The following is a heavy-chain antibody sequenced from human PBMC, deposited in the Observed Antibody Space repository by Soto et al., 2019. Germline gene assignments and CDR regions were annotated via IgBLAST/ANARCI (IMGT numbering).Heavy chain of an antibody. V-gene: IGHV4-4*02. J-gene: IGHJ5*02. Sequence: QVQLQESGPGLVKPSGTLSITCAGSSGSISSSNWWSWVRQPPGKGLEWIGEIYPSGLTNYNPSLTSRVTISVDKSKNQFSLKLSSVTAADTAVYYCARTPDQADCRGGSCYSGCFDPWFQGTLVTVSS. CDR2: IYPSGLT. D-gene: IGHD2-15*01. CDR1: SGSISSSNW. CDR3: ARTPDQADCRGGSCYSGCFDP.